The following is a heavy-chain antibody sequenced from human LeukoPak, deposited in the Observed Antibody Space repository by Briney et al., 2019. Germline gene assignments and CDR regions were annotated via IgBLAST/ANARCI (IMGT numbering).Heavy chain of an antibody. CDR1: GFTFSSYS. J-gene: IGHJ4*02. Sequence: GGSLRLSCAASGFTFSSYSMNWVRQAPGKGLEWVSSISSSSSYIYYADSEKGRFTIFRENAKNSLYLQMNSLRAEDTAVYYCASRQDYYDSSGYQTYYFDYWGQGTLVTVSS. CDR2: ISSSSSYI. D-gene: IGHD3-22*01. CDR3: ASRQDYYDSSGYQTYYFDY. V-gene: IGHV3-21*01.